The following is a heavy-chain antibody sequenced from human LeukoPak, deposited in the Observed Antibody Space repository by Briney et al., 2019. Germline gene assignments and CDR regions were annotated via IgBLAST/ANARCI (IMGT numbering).Heavy chain of an antibody. CDR3: AIEGGGNYDILTGYYN. V-gene: IGHV3-43*02. Sequence: PGGSLRLSCAASGFTFDDYAMHWVRQAPGKGLEWVSLISGDGGSTYYADSVKGRFTISRDNSKNSLYLQMNSLRAEDTALYYCAIEGGGNYDILTGYYNWGQGTLVTVSS. CDR2: ISGDGGST. CDR1: GFTFDDYA. J-gene: IGHJ4*02. D-gene: IGHD3-9*01.